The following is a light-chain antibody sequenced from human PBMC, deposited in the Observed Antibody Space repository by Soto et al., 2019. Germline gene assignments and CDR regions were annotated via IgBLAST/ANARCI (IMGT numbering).Light chain of an antibody. Sequence: IQMTQSPSSLSASVGDRVTITCRTSQPISDYLNWYQQKPGKAPTLLIYTASNLQSGLPSRFSGSGSGTHFTLTISSLQPEDFATYYCQQHYNTPRTFGQGTKVDIK. CDR3: QQHYNTPRT. CDR1: QPISDY. V-gene: IGKV1-39*01. CDR2: TAS. J-gene: IGKJ1*01.